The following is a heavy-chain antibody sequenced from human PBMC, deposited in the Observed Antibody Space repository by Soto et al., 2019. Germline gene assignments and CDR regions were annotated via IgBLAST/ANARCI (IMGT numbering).Heavy chain of an antibody. CDR3: ARYDYYDSSGYFY. CDR1: GGSISGGDYY. D-gene: IGHD3-22*01. J-gene: IGHJ4*02. CDR2: IYYSGST. V-gene: IGHV4-31*03. Sequence: PSETLSLTCSVSGGSISGGDYYWRWIRPHPGKGLEWIGYIYYSGSTYYNPSLKSRVTISVDTSKNQFSLKLSSVTAADTAVYYCARYDYYDSSGYFYWGQGTLVTVSS.